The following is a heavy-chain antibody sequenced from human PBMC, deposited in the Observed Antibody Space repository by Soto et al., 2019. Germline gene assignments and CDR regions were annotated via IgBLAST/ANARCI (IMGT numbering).Heavy chain of an antibody. J-gene: IGHJ3*02. CDR3: ARGLQKEQLDPAEAFDI. CDR1: GGSISSGGYY. V-gene: IGHV4-31*03. Sequence: SETLSLTCTVSGGSISSGGYYWSWIRQHPGKGLEWIGYIYYSGSTYYNPSLKSRVTISVDTSKNQFSLKLSSVTAADTAVYYCARGLQKEQLDPAEAFDIWGQGTMVTVSS. CDR2: IYYSGST. D-gene: IGHD6-13*01.